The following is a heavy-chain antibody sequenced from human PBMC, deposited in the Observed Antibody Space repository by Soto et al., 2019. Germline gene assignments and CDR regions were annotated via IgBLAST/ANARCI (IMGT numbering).Heavy chain of an antibody. CDR2: ISSNGGST. Sequence: GGSLRLSCSASGFTFSSYAMHWVRQAPGKGLEYVSAISSNGGSTYYADSVKGRFTISRDNSKNTLYLQMNSLRAEDTAVYYCVKDFRYYGSGSTNNDYWGQGTLVTVSS. CDR1: GFTFSSYA. D-gene: IGHD3-10*01. J-gene: IGHJ4*02. CDR3: VKDFRYYGSGSTNNDY. V-gene: IGHV3-64D*08.